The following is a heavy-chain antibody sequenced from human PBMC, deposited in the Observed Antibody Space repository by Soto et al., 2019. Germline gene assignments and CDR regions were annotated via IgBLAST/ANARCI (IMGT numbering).Heavy chain of an antibody. CDR2: ISSSGSYM. D-gene: IGHD5-12*01. Sequence: GGSLRLSCAGSGFTFRSYSMNWVRQAPGKGLEWVSSISSSGSYMYYGDSVKGRFTISRDNAKNSLYVQMNSLRAEDTAVYYCVRDVSGYNMFDYWGQGTLVTVSS. J-gene: IGHJ4*02. CDR3: VRDVSGYNMFDY. CDR1: GFTFRSYS. V-gene: IGHV3-21*06.